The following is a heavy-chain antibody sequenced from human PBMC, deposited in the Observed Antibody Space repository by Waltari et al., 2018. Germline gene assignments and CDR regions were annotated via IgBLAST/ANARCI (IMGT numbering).Heavy chain of an antibody. CDR3: ARDQVHRSWYDY. J-gene: IGHJ4*02. D-gene: IGHD6-13*01. CDR2: KNQDGRKK. Sequence: EVQLVESGGGLVQPGGSLSLSCASSGFPFSSYCMSWVRQAPGKGMGRGANKNQDGRKKYYVDFVKGRITISRDNAKKSLKLQMNSRRAEDTVVYYCARDQVHRSWYDYWGQGTLVTVSS. CDR1: GFPFSSYC. V-gene: IGHV3-7*01.